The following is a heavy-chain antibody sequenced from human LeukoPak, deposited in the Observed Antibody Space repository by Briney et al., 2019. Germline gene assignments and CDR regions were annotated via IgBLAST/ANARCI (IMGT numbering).Heavy chain of an antibody. Sequence: GGSLRLSCAVSGYSVNDNYMSWVRQAPGKGLQWVSVMFPDGRTYYADSVKGRFTISRDLARNTLLLQMHSLRADDTAVHYCARTNPVYGDYDYWGQGTLVTVSS. CDR2: MFPDGRT. CDR3: ARTNPVYGDYDY. D-gene: IGHD4-17*01. V-gene: IGHV3-53*01. J-gene: IGHJ4*02. CDR1: GYSVNDNY.